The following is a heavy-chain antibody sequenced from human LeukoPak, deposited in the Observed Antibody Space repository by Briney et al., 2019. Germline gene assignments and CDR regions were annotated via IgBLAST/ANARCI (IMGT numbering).Heavy chain of an antibody. D-gene: IGHD5-18*01. CDR3: ARALYSYEIDY. CDR1: GYTFTSYA. V-gene: IGHV1-3*01. CDR2: TNAGNGNT. Sequence: GASVKVSCKASGYTFTSYAMHWVRQAPGQRLEWMGWTNAGNGNTKYSQKFQGRVTITRDTSASTAYMELSSLRSEDTAVYYCARALYSYEIDYWGQGTLVTVSS. J-gene: IGHJ4*02.